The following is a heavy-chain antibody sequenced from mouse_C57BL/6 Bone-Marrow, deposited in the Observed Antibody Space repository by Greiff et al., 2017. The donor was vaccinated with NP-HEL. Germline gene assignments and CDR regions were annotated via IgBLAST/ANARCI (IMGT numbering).Heavy chain of an antibody. J-gene: IGHJ3*01. CDR2: ISSGSSTI. V-gene: IGHV5-17*01. Sequence: EVHLVESGGGLVKPGGSLKLSCAASGFTFSDYGMHWVRQAPEKGLEWVAYISSGSSTIYYADQVKGRFTISRDNAKNTLFLQMTSLRSEDTAMYYCARPIYYYGSWFAYWGQGTLVTVSA. CDR1: GFTFSDYG. CDR3: ARPIYYYGSWFAY. D-gene: IGHD1-1*01.